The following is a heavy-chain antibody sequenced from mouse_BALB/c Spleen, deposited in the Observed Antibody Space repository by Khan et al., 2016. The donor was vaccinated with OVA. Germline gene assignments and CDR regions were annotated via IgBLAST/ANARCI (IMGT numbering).Heavy chain of an antibody. D-gene: IGHD1-1*01. V-gene: IGHV7-3*02. CDR3: TRETVVGIYWYFDV. J-gene: IGHJ1*01. Sequence: EVELVESGGGLVQPGGSLRLSCATSGFTFTDYYMSWVRQPPGKALEWLGFIRNKANGYTTEYSASVKGRLTIPRDNSQSIIYLQMNILRAKDRSTYYCTRETVVGIYWYFDVWGAGTTVTVSS. CDR1: GFTFTDYY. CDR2: IRNKANGYTT.